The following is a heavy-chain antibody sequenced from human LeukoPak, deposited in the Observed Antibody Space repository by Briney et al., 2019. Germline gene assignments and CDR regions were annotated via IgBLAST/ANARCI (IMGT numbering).Heavy chain of an antibody. J-gene: IGHJ4*02. V-gene: IGHV3-30*07. CDR3: ARVGIVVIPAARFDF. CDR2: ISYDGNTK. D-gene: IGHD2-2*01. CDR1: GFTFSRYS. Sequence: GRSLRLSCAASGFTFSRYSIHWVRQAPGEGLEWVAMISYDGNTKSYADSVKGRFTISRDNSKNTMYLQMNSLRGEDTAVYYCARVGIVVIPAARFDFWGQGTLVTVSS.